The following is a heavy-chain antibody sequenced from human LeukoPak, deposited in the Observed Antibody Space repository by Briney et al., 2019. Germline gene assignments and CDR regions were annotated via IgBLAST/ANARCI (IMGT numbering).Heavy chain of an antibody. D-gene: IGHD1-14*01. V-gene: IGHV4-59*12. J-gene: IGHJ3*02. CDR1: GGSISSYY. CDR2: IYYSGST. Sequence: SETLSLTCTVSGGSISSYYWSWIRQPPGKGLEWIGYIYYSGSTNYNPSLKSRVTISVDTSKNQFSLQLNSVTPEDTAVYYCARTPPRNRAFDIWGQGTMVTVSS. CDR3: ARTPPRNRAFDI.